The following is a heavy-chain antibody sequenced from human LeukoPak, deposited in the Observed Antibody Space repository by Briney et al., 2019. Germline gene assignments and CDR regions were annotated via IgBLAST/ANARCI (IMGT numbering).Heavy chain of an antibody. Sequence: ASVKVSCKASGYTFTGYYMHWVRQAPGQGLEWMGWINPNSGGTNYAQKFQGRVTMTRDASISTAYMELSSLRSDDTAVYYCASSMVYYYGMDVWGQGITVTVSS. CDR1: GYTFTGYY. CDR2: INPNSGGT. V-gene: IGHV1-2*02. CDR3: ASSMVYYYGMDV. D-gene: IGHD2-8*01. J-gene: IGHJ6*02.